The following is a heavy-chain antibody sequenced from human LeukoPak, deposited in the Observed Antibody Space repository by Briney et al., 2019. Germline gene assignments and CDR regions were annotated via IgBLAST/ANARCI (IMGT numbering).Heavy chain of an antibody. CDR2: ISGSGGST. Sequence: GGSLRLSCAASGFTFSSYAMSWVRQAPGKGLEWVTAISGSGGSTYYADSVKGRLTIPRDNSKNTLYLQMNSLRAEDTAVYYCAKWLYYDFWSGFDAFDIWGQGTMVTVSS. CDR3: AKWLYYDFWSGFDAFDI. V-gene: IGHV3-23*01. CDR1: GFTFSSYA. D-gene: IGHD3-3*01. J-gene: IGHJ3*02.